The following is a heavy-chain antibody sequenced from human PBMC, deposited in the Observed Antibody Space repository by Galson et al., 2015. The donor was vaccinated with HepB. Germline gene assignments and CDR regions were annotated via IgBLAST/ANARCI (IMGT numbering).Heavy chain of an antibody. J-gene: IGHJ4*02. D-gene: IGHD3-22*01. V-gene: IGHV3-30*18. CDR3: AKDTYDSSGYYPDFDY. CDR1: GFTLSSYG. Sequence: ALRLSCAASGFTLSSYGMHWVRQAPGKGLEWVAVISYDGSNKYYADSVKGRFTISRDNSKNTLYLQMNSLRAEDTAVYYCAKDTYDSSGYYPDFDYWGQGTLVTVSS. CDR2: ISYDGSNK.